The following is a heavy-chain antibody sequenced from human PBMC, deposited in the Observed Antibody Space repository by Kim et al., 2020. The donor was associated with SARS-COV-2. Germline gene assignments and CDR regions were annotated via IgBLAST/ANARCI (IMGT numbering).Heavy chain of an antibody. Sequence: ASVKVSCKASGYTFTSYAMNWVRQAPGQGLEWMGWINTNTGNPTYAQGFTGRFVFSLDTSVSTAYLQISSLKAEDTAVYYCARDTRLRGSFGFGYWGQGTLVTVSS. CDR1: GYTFTSYA. J-gene: IGHJ4*02. CDR2: INTNTGNP. D-gene: IGHD3-10*01. CDR3: ARDTRLRGSFGFGY. V-gene: IGHV7-4-1*02.